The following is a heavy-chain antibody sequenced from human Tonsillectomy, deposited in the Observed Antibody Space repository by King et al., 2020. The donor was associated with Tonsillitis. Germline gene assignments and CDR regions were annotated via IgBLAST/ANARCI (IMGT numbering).Heavy chain of an antibody. CDR1: GGSISSSSYY. CDR2: IYYSGST. J-gene: IGHJ4*02. Sequence: QLQESGPGLVKPSETLSLTCTVSGGSISSSSYYWGWIRQPPGKGLEWIGSIYYSGSTYYNPSLKSRVTISVDTSKNQFSLKLSSVPAADTAVYYCAIRRIVVVVAATEFDYWGQGTLVTVSS. D-gene: IGHD2-15*01. CDR3: AIRRIVVVVAATEFDY. V-gene: IGHV4-39*07.